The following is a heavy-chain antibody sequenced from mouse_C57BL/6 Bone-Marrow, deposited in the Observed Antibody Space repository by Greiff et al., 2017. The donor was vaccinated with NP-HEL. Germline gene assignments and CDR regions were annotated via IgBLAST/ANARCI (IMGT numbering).Heavy chain of an antibody. J-gene: IGHJ3*01. CDR1: GFTFSSYA. V-gene: IGHV5-9-1*02. CDR2: ISSGGDYI. Sequence: DVMLVESGEGLVKPGGSLKLSCAASGFTFSSYAMSWVRQTPEKRLEWVAYISSGGDYIYYADTVKGRFTISRDNARNTLYLQMSSLKSEDTAMYYCTRGGNYSAYWGQGTLVTVSA. D-gene: IGHD2-1*01. CDR3: TRGGNYSAY.